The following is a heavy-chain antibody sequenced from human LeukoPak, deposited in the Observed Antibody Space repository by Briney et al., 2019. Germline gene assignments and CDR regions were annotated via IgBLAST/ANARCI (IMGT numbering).Heavy chain of an antibody. CDR2: ISASGDTI. V-gene: IGHV3-11*04. CDR1: GCTFRNYY. CDR3: ARDPSWEILSYFDY. J-gene: IGHJ4*02. D-gene: IGHD1-26*01. Sequence: GGSLRLSCAASGCTFRNYYMTWIRQAPGKGLEWVSYISASGDTIYYGDSVRGRFTISRDNAKNSLYLDMNTPQAENTAVYYCARDPSWEILSYFDYWGQGTLVTVSS.